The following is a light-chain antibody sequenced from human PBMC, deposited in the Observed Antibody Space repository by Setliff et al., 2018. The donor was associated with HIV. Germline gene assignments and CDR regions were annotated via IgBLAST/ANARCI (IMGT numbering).Light chain of an antibody. CDR1: NIGDKS. CDR3: QVWDSSSDAWV. Sequence: SYELTQSPSVSVAPGKTARITCGGNNIGDKSVFWYQQKPGLAPVLVTYYDTDRPSGIPERFSGSNSGNTATLTISRVEAGDEADYSCQVWDSSSDAWVFGGGTKVTVL. J-gene: IGLJ3*02. V-gene: IGLV3-21*04. CDR2: YDT.